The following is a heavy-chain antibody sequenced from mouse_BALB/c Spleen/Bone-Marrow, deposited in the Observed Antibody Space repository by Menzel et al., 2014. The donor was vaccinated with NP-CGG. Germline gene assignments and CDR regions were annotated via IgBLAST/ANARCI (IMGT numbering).Heavy chain of an antibody. J-gene: IGHJ4*01. D-gene: IGHD1-1*01. Sequence: VQLVESGPGLVAPSQSLSITCTVSGFSLTSYGLHWVRQPPGKGLEWLGVIWAGGSTNYNSALMSRLSISKDNSKSQVFLKMNSLQTDDTAMYYCARAPLLRYHYAMDYWGQGTSVTVSS. V-gene: IGHV2-9*02. CDR3: ARAPLLRYHYAMDY. CDR1: GFSLTSYG. CDR2: IWAGGST.